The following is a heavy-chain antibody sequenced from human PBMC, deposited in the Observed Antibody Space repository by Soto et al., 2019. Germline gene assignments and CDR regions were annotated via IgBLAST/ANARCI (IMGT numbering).Heavy chain of an antibody. CDR3: AREYSSGWYYFDY. Sequence: QVQLVQSGAEVKKPGASVKVSCKASGYTFTSYGISWVRQAPGPGLEWMGWISAYNGNTNYAQKLKGRVTMTTDTTKSTAYMELRSLRSADTAVYYCAREYSSGWYYFDYWGQGTLVTVSS. CDR2: ISAYNGNT. V-gene: IGHV1-18*01. CDR1: GYTFTSYG. D-gene: IGHD6-19*01. J-gene: IGHJ4*02.